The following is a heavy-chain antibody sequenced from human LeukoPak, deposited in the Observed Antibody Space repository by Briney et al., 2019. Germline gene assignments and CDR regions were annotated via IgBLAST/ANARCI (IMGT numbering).Heavy chain of an antibody. D-gene: IGHD3-10*01. V-gene: IGHV1-18*01. J-gene: IGHJ4*02. CDR1: GYTFTSYG. CDR3: ATEGKMIRGVYTDY. CDR2: ISAYNGNT. Sequence: ASVKVSCKASGYTFTSYGISWVRQAPGQGLEWMGWISAYNGNTNYAQKLQGRVTMTADTSTDTAYMELSSLRSGDTAVYFCATEGKMIRGVYTDYWGQGTLVTVSS.